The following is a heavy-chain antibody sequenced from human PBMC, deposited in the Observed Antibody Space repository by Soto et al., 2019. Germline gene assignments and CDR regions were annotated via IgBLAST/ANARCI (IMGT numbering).Heavy chain of an antibody. CDR3: ARGPQTGTTEVEPYYYYYMDV. J-gene: IGHJ6*03. CDR2: IKQDGSEK. D-gene: IGHD1-7*01. CDR1: GFTFSSYW. V-gene: IGHV3-7*01. Sequence: GGSLRLSCAASGFTFSSYWMSWVRQAPGKGLEWVANIKQDGSEKYYVDSVKGRFTISRDNAKNSLYLQMNSLRAEDTAEYYCARGPQTGTTEVEPYYYYYMDVWGKGTTVTVSS.